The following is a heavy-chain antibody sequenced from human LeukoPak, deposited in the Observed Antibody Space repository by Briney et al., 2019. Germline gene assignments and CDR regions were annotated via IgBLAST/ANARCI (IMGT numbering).Heavy chain of an antibody. V-gene: IGHV1-18*01. Sequence: ASVKVSCKASGYTSTNYGISWVRQAPGQGLEWMGWIGGYNGKTKYVEKLQGRATMTTDTSTSTAYMELRSLRSDDTAVYYCARDRWSGATRDYHYYYGMDVWGQGTTVIVSS. J-gene: IGHJ6*02. CDR3: ARDRWSGATRDYHYYYGMDV. D-gene: IGHD1-26*01. CDR1: GYTSTNYG. CDR2: IGGYNGKT.